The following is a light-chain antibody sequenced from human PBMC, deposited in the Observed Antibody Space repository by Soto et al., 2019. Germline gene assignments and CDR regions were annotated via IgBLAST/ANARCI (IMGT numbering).Light chain of an antibody. CDR1: QSVSSSY. J-gene: IGKJ5*01. V-gene: IGKV3-20*01. Sequence: EIVLTQSPDTLYVSPGEGATLSCRASQSVSSSYLAWYQQKPGQAPRLLIYGASSRATGIPDRFSGSGSGTDFTLTISRLEPEDFAVYFCQQYTGPPTTFGQGTRLEIK. CDR3: QQYTGPPTT. CDR2: GAS.